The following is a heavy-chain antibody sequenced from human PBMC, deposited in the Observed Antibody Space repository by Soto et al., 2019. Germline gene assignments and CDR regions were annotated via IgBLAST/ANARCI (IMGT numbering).Heavy chain of an antibody. CDR1: GFTFSSYA. D-gene: IGHD5-12*01. Sequence: GGSLRLSCAASGFTFSSYAMSWVRQAPGKGLEWVSAISGSGGSTYYADSVKGRFTISRDNSKNTLYLQMNSLRAEDTAVYYCAKDGRGGYDPTVGAGAFDIWGQGTMVTVSS. CDR3: AKDGRGGYDPTVGAGAFDI. CDR2: ISGSGGST. J-gene: IGHJ3*02. V-gene: IGHV3-23*01.